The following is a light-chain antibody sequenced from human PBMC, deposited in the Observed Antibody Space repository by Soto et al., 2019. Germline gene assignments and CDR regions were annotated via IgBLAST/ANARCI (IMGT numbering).Light chain of an antibody. CDR2: RAS. V-gene: IGKV3-20*01. J-gene: IGKJ4*01. CDR3: QQYGSSPLS. CDR1: QSVSSDY. Sequence: EIVLTQSPGTLSLSPGERATLSCRASQSVSSDYLAWYQQKPGQTPKVLIYRASSRATGIPDRFSGSGSGIDFTLTISRLEPEDFAVYYCQQYGSSPLSSGGGTKVEIK.